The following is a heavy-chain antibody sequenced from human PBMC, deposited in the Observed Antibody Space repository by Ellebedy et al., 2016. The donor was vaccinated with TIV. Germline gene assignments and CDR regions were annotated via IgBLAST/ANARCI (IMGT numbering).Heavy chain of an antibody. V-gene: IGHV4-61*08. J-gene: IGHJ6*02. Sequence: MPSETLSLTCTVSGGSISSGGYYWSWIRQHPGKGLEWIAYISYSGGTKYNPSLKSRVTISMDTSKNQFSLKLSSVTAADTAVYYCARVLYYDFWSGYYPHYYGMDVWGQGTTVTVSS. D-gene: IGHD3-3*01. CDR3: ARVLYYDFWSGYYPHYYGMDV. CDR2: ISYSGGT. CDR1: GGSISSGGYY.